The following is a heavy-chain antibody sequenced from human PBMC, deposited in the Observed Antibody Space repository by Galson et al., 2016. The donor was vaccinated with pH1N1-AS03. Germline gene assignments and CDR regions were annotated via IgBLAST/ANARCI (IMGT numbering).Heavy chain of an antibody. D-gene: IGHD6-19*01. V-gene: IGHV3-48*03. Sequence: SLRLSCAASGFTLSDYYINWVRQAPGKGLEWLSYISSSGRTIYYADSVKGRFTISRDNAKNSLFLQMNSLRDEDTAVYYCARDGPPQGISVAGSFDFWGQGTLVTVSS. CDR1: GFTLSDYY. CDR2: ISSSGRTI. J-gene: IGHJ4*02. CDR3: ARDGPPQGISVAGSFDF.